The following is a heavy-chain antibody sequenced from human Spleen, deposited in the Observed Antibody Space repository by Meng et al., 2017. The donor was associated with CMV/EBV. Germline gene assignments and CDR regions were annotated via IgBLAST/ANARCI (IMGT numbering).Heavy chain of an antibody. D-gene: IGHD6-13*01. J-gene: IGHJ5*02. V-gene: IGHV4-39*01. CDR3: ARHADSSSWYSWFDP. Sequence: GVSIITDSYCWGWIRQPPGKGLEWIGNIHYVGSTYYTPSLKSRLTISVDTSKNQISLSLTSVTAADTAVYYCARHADSSSWYSWFDPWGQGTLVTVSS. CDR1: GVSIITDSYC. CDR2: IHYVGST.